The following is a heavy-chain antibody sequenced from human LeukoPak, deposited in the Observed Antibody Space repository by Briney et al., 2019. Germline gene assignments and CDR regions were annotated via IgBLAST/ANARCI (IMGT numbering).Heavy chain of an antibody. V-gene: IGHV3-48*01. D-gene: IGHD6-19*01. CDR2: ISSRSSSI. J-gene: IGHJ4*02. CDR1: GFTFSHYD. Sequence: PGGSLRLSCAASGFTFSHYDMNWVRQAPGKGLKWVSFISSRSSSIYYADSVKGRFTISRDDSKNTLYLQMNSLRAEDTAIYYCARRIVVAGGRGNYFDYWGQGTLVTVSS. CDR3: ARRIVVAGGRGNYFDY.